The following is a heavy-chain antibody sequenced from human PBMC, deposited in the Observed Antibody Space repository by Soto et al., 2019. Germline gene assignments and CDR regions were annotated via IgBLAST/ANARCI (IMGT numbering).Heavy chain of an antibody. Sequence: LRLSCAASGFTFSNYWMSWVRQVPGKGLAWVSNIKEDGSEKYYVDSVKGRFTISRDNAKNSVHLQMNSLRDEDTAVYYCVRFSILVSGRGRGAFFDSWGQGXPVTVYS. J-gene: IGHJ4*02. V-gene: IGHV3-7*03. CDR1: GFTFSNYW. CDR3: VRFSILVSGRGRGAFFDS. D-gene: IGHD6-19*01. CDR2: IKEDGSEK.